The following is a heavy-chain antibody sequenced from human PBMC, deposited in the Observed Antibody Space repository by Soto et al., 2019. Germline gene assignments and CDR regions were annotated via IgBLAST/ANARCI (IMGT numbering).Heavy chain of an antibody. V-gene: IGHV3-7*03. J-gene: IGHJ6*02. CDR2: IKQDGSEK. CDR3: AREGVVYAIYYYYGMDV. Sequence: LSLSCSASGFTFSSYWMSWVRQAPGKGLEWVANIKQDGSEKYYVDSVKGRFTISRDNAKNSLYLQMNSLRAEDTAVYYCAREGVVYAIYYYYGMDVWGQGTTVTVSS. D-gene: IGHD2-8*02. CDR1: GFTFSSYW.